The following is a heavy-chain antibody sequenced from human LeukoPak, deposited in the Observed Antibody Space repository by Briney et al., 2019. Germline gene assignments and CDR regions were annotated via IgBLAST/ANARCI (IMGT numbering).Heavy chain of an antibody. Sequence: ASVKVSCKASGYTFTSYYMHWVRQAPGQGLEWMGIINPSGGSTSYAQKFQGRVTMTRDTSTSTVYMELNSLRAEDTAVYYCAKGMGYYYDSSGYSVDYWGQGTLVTVSS. D-gene: IGHD3-22*01. J-gene: IGHJ4*02. V-gene: IGHV1-46*01. CDR1: GYTFTSYY. CDR3: AKGMGYYYDSSGYSVDY. CDR2: INPSGGST.